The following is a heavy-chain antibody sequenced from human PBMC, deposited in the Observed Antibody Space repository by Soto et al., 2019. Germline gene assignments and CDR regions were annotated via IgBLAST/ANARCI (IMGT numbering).Heavy chain of an antibody. CDR1: GFIFSNYW. D-gene: IGHD3-10*01. Sequence: PGGSLRLSCEASGFIFSNYWMHWVRQTPGTGLVWVSRISNDGSITNYADSVKGRFTISRDNAKNTLYLQMNSLRAEDTAVYYCAKLRWGSDNWFDPWGQGTLVTVSS. CDR3: AKLRWGSDNWFDP. J-gene: IGHJ5*02. CDR2: ISNDGSIT. V-gene: IGHV3-74*01.